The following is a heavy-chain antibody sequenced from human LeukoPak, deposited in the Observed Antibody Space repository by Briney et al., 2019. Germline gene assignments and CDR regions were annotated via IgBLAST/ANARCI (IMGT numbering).Heavy chain of an antibody. V-gene: IGHV1-2*02. J-gene: IGHJ5*02. CDR3: ARWGVGATGGWFDP. CDR1: GYTFTGYY. D-gene: IGHD1-26*01. CDR2: INPNSGGT. Sequence: ASVKVSCKASGYTFTGYYMHWVRQAPGQGLEWMGWINPNSGGTNYAQKFQGRVTITADKSTSTAYMELSSLRSEDTAVYYCARWGVGATGGWFDPWGQGTLVTVSS.